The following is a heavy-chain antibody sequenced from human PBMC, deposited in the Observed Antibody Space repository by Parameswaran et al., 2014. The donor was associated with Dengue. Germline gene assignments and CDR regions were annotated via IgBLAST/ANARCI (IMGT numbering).Heavy chain of an antibody. CDR2: IYYSGST. J-gene: IGHJ2*01. V-gene: IGHV4-30-4*01. Sequence: PGKGLEWIGYIYYSGSTYYNPSLKSRVTISVDTSKNQFSLKLSSVTAADTAVYYCARQYWYFDLWGRGTLVTVSS. CDR3: ARQYWYFDL.